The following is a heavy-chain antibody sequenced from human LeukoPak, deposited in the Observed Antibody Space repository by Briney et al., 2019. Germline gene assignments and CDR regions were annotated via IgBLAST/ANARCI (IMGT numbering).Heavy chain of an antibody. D-gene: IGHD2-15*01. Sequence: ASVKVSCKASGYTFTRYAIGWVRQAPGQGLEWMGWISGYNGNTNYPQKFQGRVTMTTDTSTSTAHMELRSLTSDDTAVYYCARPGCSGGDCYSSADHWGQGTLVTVSS. J-gene: IGHJ5*02. V-gene: IGHV1-18*01. CDR3: ARPGCSGGDCYSSADH. CDR2: ISGYNGNT. CDR1: GYTFTRYA.